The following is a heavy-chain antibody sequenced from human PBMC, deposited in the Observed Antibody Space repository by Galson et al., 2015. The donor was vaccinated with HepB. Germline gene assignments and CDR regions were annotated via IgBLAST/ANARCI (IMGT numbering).Heavy chain of an antibody. Sequence: QSGAEVKKPGESLRISCKGSGYSFTSYWISWVRQMPGKGLEWMGRIDPSDSYTNYSPSFQGHVTISADKSISTAYLQWSSLKASDTAMYYCALINSEWLAYDYWGQGTLVTVSS. V-gene: IGHV5-10-1*01. CDR1: GYSFTSYW. J-gene: IGHJ4*02. CDR2: IDPSDSYT. CDR3: ALINSEWLAYDY. D-gene: IGHD6-19*01.